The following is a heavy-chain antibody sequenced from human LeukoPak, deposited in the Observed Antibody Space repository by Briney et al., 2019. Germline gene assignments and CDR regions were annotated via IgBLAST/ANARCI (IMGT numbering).Heavy chain of an antibody. J-gene: IGHJ5*02. V-gene: IGHV1-46*01. D-gene: IGHD6-19*01. CDR2: INPSGGST. CDR1: GYTFTSYY. Sequence: ASVKVSCKASGYTFTSYYMHWVRQAPGQGLEWMGIINPSGGSTSYAQKFQGRVTMTRDTSTSTVYMELSSLRSEDTAVYYCARAGYSSGWYDNWFDPWGQGTLVTVSS. CDR3: ARAGYSSGWYDNWFDP.